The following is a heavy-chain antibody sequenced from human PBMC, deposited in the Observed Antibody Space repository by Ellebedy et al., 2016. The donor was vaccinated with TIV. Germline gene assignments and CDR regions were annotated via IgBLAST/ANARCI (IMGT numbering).Heavy chain of an antibody. CDR2: IYYSGST. Sequence: SETLSLTCTVSGGSISSSSYYWGWIRQPPGKGLEWIGSIYYSGSTYYNPSLKSRVTISVDTSKNQFSLKLSSVTAADTAVYYCAREYSGYEGYNWFDPWGQGTLVTVSS. CDR1: GGSISSSSYY. CDR3: AREYSGYEGYNWFDP. J-gene: IGHJ5*02. V-gene: IGHV4-39*07. D-gene: IGHD5-12*01.